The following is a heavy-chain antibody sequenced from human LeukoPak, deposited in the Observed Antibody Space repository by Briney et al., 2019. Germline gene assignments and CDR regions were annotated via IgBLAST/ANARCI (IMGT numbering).Heavy chain of an antibody. V-gene: IGHV1-69*05. CDR3: AKIATYSSGWYDWFDP. CDR2: IIPIFGTA. Sequence: EASVKVSCKASGGTFSSYAISWVRQAPGQGLEWMGGIIPIFGTANYAQKFQGRVTITTAESTSPAYTELSSLRSEDTAVYYCAKIATYSSGWYDWFDPWGQGTLVTVSS. J-gene: IGHJ5*02. D-gene: IGHD6-19*01. CDR1: GGTFSSYA.